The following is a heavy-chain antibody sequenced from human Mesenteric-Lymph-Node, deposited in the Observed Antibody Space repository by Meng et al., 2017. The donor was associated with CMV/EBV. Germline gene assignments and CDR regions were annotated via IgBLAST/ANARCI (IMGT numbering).Heavy chain of an antibody. D-gene: IGHD6-6*01. CDR2: ISYDGSNK. J-gene: IGHJ4*02. CDR3: ARSMGIAARPGDY. CDR1: GFTFSSYA. V-gene: IGHV3-30*04. Sequence: GGSLRLSCAASGFTFSSYAMHWVRQAPGKGLEWVAVISYDGSNKYYADSVKGRFTISRDNSKNTLYLQMNSLRAEDTAVYYCARSMGIAARPGDYWGQGTLVTVSS.